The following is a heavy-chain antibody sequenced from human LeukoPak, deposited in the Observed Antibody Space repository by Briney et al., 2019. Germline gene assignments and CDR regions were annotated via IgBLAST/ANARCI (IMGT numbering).Heavy chain of an antibody. D-gene: IGHD6-19*01. V-gene: IGHV6-1*01. CDR1: GDSVSSNSAA. J-gene: IGHJ6*02. CDR3: ARAAGFPIIAVAADYYYGMDV. CDR2: TYYRSKWYN. Sequence: SQTLSLTCAISGDSVSSNSAAWNWIRQSPSRGLEWLGRTYYRSKWYNDYAVSVKSRITINPDTSKNQFSLQLNSVTPEDTAVYYCARAAGFPIIAVAADYYYGMDVWGQGTTVTVSS.